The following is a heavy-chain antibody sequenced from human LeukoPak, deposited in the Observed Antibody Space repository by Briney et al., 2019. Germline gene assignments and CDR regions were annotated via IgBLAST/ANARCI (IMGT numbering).Heavy chain of an antibody. CDR2: IYTTGTT. D-gene: IGHD2-2*02. CDR1: GGSINSGSYY. J-gene: IGHJ4*02. Sequence: SETLSLTCTVSGGSINSGSYYWNWIRQSAGKGLEWIGHIYTTGTTNCNPSLKSRVTISLDASKNQFSLKLNSVTAADTAVYYCARCTSTSCYNFDYWGQGTLVTVSS. V-gene: IGHV4-61*09. CDR3: ARCTSTSCYNFDY.